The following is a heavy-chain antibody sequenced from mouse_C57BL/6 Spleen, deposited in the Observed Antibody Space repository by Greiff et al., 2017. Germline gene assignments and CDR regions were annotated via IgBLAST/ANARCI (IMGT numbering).Heavy chain of an antibody. D-gene: IGHD2-10*01. CDR2: IWSGGST. CDR3: ASYYGNYDQLGTYYAMDY. V-gene: IGHV2-2*01. Sequence: QVQLKQSGPGLVQPSQSLSITCTVSGFSLTSYGVHWVRQSPGKGLEWLGVIWSGGSTDYNAAFISRLSISKDNSKSQVFFKMNSLQADDTAIYYCASYYGNYDQLGTYYAMDYWGQGTSVTVSS. J-gene: IGHJ4*01. CDR1: GFSLTSYG.